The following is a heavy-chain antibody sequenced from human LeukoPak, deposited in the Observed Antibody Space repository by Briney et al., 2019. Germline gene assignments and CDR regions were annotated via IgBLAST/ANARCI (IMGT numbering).Heavy chain of an antibody. CDR1: GGTFSSYA. Sequence: ASVKVSCKASGGTFSSYATSWVRQAPGQGLEWMGGIIPIFGTANYAQKFQGRVTITADESTSTAYMELSSLRSEDTAVYYCAREGAYCSSTSCHLQNWFDPWGQGTLVTVPS. V-gene: IGHV1-69*13. CDR2: IIPIFGTA. J-gene: IGHJ5*02. D-gene: IGHD2-2*01. CDR3: AREGAYCSSTSCHLQNWFDP.